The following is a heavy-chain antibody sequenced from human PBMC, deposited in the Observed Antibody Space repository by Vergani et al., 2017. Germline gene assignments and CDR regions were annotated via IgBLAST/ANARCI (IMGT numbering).Heavy chain of an antibody. CDR1: GFSFSSYG. CDR2: IRYDGSNK. CDR3: AKDPHRGYGEIFDY. J-gene: IGHJ4*02. V-gene: IGHV3-30*02. Sequence: QVQLVESGGGVVQPGGSLRLSCAASGFSFSSYGMHWVRQAPGKGLEWVAFIRYDGSNKYYADSVKGRFTITRNNSKNTLYLQMNSLRAEDTAVYYCAKDPHRGYGEIFDYWGQGTLVTVSS. D-gene: IGHD4-17*01.